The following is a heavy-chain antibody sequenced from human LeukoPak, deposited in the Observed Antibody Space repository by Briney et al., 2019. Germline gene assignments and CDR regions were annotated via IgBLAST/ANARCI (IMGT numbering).Heavy chain of an antibody. CDR2: ISGSGGST. J-gene: IGHJ4*02. V-gene: IGHV3-23*01. D-gene: IGHD1-14*01. CDR3: AKDSEMRIDVGPVDY. Sequence: PGGSLRLSCAASGFTFSSYAMSWVRQAPGKGLEWVSAISGSGGSTYYADSVKGRFTISRDNSKNTLYLQMNSLRAEDTAVYYCAKDSEMRIDVGPVDYWGQGTLVTVSS. CDR1: GFTFSSYA.